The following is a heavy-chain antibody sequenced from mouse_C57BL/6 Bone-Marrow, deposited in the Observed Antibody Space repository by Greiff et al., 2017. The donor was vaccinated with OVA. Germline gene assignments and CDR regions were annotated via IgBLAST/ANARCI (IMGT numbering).Heavy chain of an antibody. V-gene: IGHV1-59*01. J-gene: IGHJ2*01. D-gene: IGHD1-1*01. CDR2: IDPSDSYT. CDR3: ARGTLITTVVAVDY. Sequence: QVQLQQSGAELVRPGTSVKLSCKASGYTFTSYWMHWVKQRPGQGLEWIGVIDPSDSYTNYNQKFKGKATLTVDTSSSTAYMQLSSLTSEDSAVYYCARGTLITTVVAVDYWGQGTTLTVSS. CDR1: GYTFTSYW.